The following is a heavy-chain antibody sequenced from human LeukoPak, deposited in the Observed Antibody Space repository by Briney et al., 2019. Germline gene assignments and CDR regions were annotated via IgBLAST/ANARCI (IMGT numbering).Heavy chain of an antibody. CDR1: GGTFSSYA. CDR3: ARDLGLFSP. J-gene: IGHJ5*02. D-gene: IGHD3-10*02. Sequence: ASMKVSCKASGGTFSSYAISWVRQAPGQGLEWMGWMSAYNGNTNYAQKLQGRVTMTTDTSTSTAYMELRSLRSDDTAVYYCARDLGLFSPWGQGTLVTASS. V-gene: IGHV1-18*01. CDR2: MSAYNGNT.